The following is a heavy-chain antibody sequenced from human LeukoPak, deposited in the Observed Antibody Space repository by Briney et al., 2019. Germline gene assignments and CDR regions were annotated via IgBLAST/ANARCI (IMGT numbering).Heavy chain of an antibody. D-gene: IGHD6-19*01. CDR1: GGSYSDYY. V-gene: IGHV4-34*01. CDR2: INHSGIT. Sequence: SETLSLTCGVYGGSYSDYYWSWIRQPPGKGLEWIGEINHSGITNYNPSLKSRVTISLDTSKNQFSLKLSSVTAADTAVYYCARAVAENYLDYWGQGTLVTVSS. J-gene: IGHJ4*02. CDR3: ARAVAENYLDY.